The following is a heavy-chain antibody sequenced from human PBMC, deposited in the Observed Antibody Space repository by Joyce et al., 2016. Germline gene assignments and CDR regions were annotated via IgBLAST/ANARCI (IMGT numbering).Heavy chain of an antibody. J-gene: IGHJ6*03. Sequence: EVQLVESGGGLVQPGGSLRLSCAASEFNFRTYWMLWVRQSPGKGLVWVSRINSDGSSTNYADFVKGRFTVSRDNANNTLYLQMNNLTAEDTATYYCARVGSYYFYMNVWGKGTTVTVSS. CDR1: EFNFRTYW. CDR2: INSDGSST. CDR3: ARVGSYYFYMNV. V-gene: IGHV3-74*01. D-gene: IGHD6-19*01.